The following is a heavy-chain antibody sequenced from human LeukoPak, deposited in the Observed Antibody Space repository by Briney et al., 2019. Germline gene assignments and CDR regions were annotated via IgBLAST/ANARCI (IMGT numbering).Heavy chain of an antibody. J-gene: IGHJ4*02. CDR1: GGPIRSYY. CDR3: ARLRFGEPPDY. V-gene: IGHV4-59*08. CDR2: IYYSGST. D-gene: IGHD3-10*01. Sequence: KPSETLSLTCTVSGGPIRSYYWSWIRQPPGKGLEWIGYIYYSGSTNYNPSLKSRVTISVDTSKNQFSLKLSSVTAADTAVYYCARLRFGEPPDYWGQGTLVTVSS.